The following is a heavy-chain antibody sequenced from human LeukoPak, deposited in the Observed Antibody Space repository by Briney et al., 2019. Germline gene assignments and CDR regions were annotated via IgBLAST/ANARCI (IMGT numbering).Heavy chain of an antibody. V-gene: IGHV1-2*02. CDR1: GCTFTGYF. CDR2: INPSSGAT. D-gene: IGHD3-10*02. J-gene: IGHJ6*03. CDR3: ARAIYYDARGGMDV. Sequence: ASVKVSCKASGCTFTGYFIHWVRQAPGQGLEWMGWINPSSGATNYAENFQGRVTMTRDTSIGTAYMDLSRLRSDDTAVYYCARAIYYDARGGMDVWGKGTTVTVSS.